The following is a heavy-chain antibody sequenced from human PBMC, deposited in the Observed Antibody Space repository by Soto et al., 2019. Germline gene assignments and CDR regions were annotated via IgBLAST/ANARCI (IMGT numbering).Heavy chain of an antibody. CDR3: AYESLRSGYSGMEF. V-gene: IGHV3-23*01. CDR1: GFTFSSYA. CDR2: ISGSGGST. Sequence: GVSLRLSCAASGFTFSSYAMSWVRQAPGKGLEWVSAISGSGGSTYYADSVKGRFTISRDNSKNTLYLQMNSLRAEDTAVYYCAYESLRSGYSGMEFWGQGSTVTGS. D-gene: IGHD2-2*03. J-gene: IGHJ6*02.